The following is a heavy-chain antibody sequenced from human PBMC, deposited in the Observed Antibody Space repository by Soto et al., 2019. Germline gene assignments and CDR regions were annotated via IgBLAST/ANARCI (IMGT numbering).Heavy chain of an antibody. Sequence: EVQLVESGGGLVKPGGSLRLSCAASGFTFSNAWMNWVRQAPGKGLEWVGRIKSKTDGGTTDYAAPVKGRFTISRDDSKNTLYLQMNSLKTEDTAVYYCTTGPDYGDYDAFDIWGQGTMVTVSS. J-gene: IGHJ3*02. CDR1: GFTFSNAW. V-gene: IGHV3-15*07. CDR2: IKSKTDGGTT. CDR3: TTGPDYGDYDAFDI. D-gene: IGHD4-17*01.